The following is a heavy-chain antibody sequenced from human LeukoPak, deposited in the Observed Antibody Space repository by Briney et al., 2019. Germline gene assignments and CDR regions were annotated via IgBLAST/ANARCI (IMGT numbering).Heavy chain of an antibody. CDR2: IYSGGST. J-gene: IGHJ5*02. CDR3: ARIFGELLGYNWFDP. V-gene: IGHV3-53*01. Sequence: PGGSLRLSCAASGFTVSSNYMSWVRKAPGKGLEWASVIYSGGSTYYADSVKGRFTISRDNSKNTLYLQMNSLRAEDTAVYYCARIFGELLGYNWFDPWGQGTLVTVSS. CDR1: GFTVSSNY. D-gene: IGHD3-10*01.